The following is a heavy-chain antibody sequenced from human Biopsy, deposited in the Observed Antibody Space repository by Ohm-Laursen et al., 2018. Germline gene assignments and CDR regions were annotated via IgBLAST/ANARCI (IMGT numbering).Heavy chain of an antibody. V-gene: IGHV1-46*01. CDR1: GYMLLRYY. CDR2: IAPRGSDA. J-gene: IGHJ6*02. CDR3: ARDRIELEATPTNADYYYFGMDV. Sequence: SSVKVSCKASGYMLLRYYIHWVRQAPGKGLEWMGIIAPRGSDATYAQKFQGRLIMTTDTSTATVYMQLGNLTSEDTAVYFCARDRIELEATPTNADYYYFGMDVWGQGTTVTVS. D-gene: IGHD1-26*01.